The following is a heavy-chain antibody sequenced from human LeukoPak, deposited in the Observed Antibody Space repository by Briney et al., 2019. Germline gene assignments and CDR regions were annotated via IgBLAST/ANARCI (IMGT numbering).Heavy chain of an antibody. J-gene: IGHJ3*02. D-gene: IGHD3-10*01. CDR2: IYHSGST. CDR3: ARDGYGSGSSNAFDI. CDR1: GGSISSGGYY. Sequence: PSETLSPTCTVSGGSISSGGYYWSWIRQPPGKGLEWIGYIYHSGSTYYNPSLKSRVTISVDRSKNQFSLKLSSVTAADTAVYYCARDGYGSGSSNAFDIWGQGTMVTVSS. V-gene: IGHV4-30-2*01.